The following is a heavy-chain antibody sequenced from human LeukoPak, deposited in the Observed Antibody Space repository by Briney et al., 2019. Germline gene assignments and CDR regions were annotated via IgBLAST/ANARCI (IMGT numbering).Heavy chain of an antibody. Sequence: PSETLSLTCTVSGDSISRYYWGWIRHPPGKGLEWIGYINTGGRTDCNPSLKSRVTISVDTSKNQFSLNLISVTAADTAVYYCARLPAAPGNYYYYYMDVWAKGTTVTVSS. CDR3: ARLPAAPGNYYYYYMDV. V-gene: IGHV4-4*09. CDR2: INTGGRT. J-gene: IGHJ6*03. D-gene: IGHD6-13*01. CDR1: GDSISRYY.